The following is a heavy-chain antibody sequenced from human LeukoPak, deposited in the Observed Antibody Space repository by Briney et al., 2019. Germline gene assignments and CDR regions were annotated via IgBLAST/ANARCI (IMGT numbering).Heavy chain of an antibody. J-gene: IGHJ6*03. V-gene: IGHV1-2*02. CDR2: INPNSGGT. CDR1: GYTFTGYY. Sequence: ASVKVSCKASGYTFTGYYMHWVRQAPGQGLEWMGWINPNSGGTNSAQKFQGRVTITRDTSTSTAYMELSRLRSDDTAVYYCARDLAPGDYNYYYYMDVWGKGTTVTVSS. D-gene: IGHD4-17*01. CDR3: ARDLAPGDYNYYYYMDV.